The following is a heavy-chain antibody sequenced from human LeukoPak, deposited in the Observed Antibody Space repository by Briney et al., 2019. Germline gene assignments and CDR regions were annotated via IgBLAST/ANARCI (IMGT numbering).Heavy chain of an antibody. CDR2: IIPILGIA. V-gene: IGHV1-69*04. CDR3: ARGFSSGWYDY. CDR1: GGTFSSYA. D-gene: IGHD6-19*01. Sequence: SVKVSCKASGGTFSSYAISWVRQAPGQGLEWMGRIIPILGIANYAQMFQGRVTITADKSTSTAYMELSSLRSEDTAVYYCARGFSSGWYDYWGQGTLVTVSS. J-gene: IGHJ4*02.